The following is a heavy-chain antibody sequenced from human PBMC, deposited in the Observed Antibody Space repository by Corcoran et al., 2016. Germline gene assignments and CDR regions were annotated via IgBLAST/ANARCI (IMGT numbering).Heavy chain of an antibody. J-gene: IGHJ6*02. V-gene: IGHV3-30*18. Sequence: QVQLVESGGGVVQPGRSLRLSCAASGFTFSSYGMHWVRQAPGKGLEWVAVISYDGSNKYYADSVKGRVTISRDNSKNTLYLQMNSLRAEDTAVYYCAKVVPAATNYYYYYGMDVWGQGTTVTVSS. CDR3: AKVVPAATNYYYYYGMDV. CDR2: ISYDGSNK. D-gene: IGHD2-2*01. CDR1: GFTFSSYG.